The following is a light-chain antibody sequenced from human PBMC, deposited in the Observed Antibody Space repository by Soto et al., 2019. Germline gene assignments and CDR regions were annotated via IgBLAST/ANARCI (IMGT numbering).Light chain of an antibody. Sequence: EIVLTQSPGTLTLSPGERATLSCRASQSVSSGYLAWYQQKPGQAPSLLIYGASSRATGIPDRFSGSGSGTDFTLTISRLEPEDFAVYYCQQRNNWPPVTFGGGTKVDI. CDR3: QQRNNWPPVT. CDR1: QSVSSGY. V-gene: IGKV3D-20*02. J-gene: IGKJ4*01. CDR2: GAS.